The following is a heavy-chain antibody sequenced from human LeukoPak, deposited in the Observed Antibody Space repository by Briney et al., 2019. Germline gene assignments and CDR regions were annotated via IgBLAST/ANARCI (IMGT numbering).Heavy chain of an antibody. CDR1: GGSISSGSYY. V-gene: IGHV4-61*02. D-gene: IGHD6-13*01. CDR2: IYTSGST. CDR3: SRLRSNSWSSYYFDY. J-gene: IGHJ4*02. Sequence: SETLSLTCTVSGGSISSGSYYWSWIRQPAGKGLEWIGRIYTSGSTNYNPSLKSRVTISGDPSNNQFSLRLSSLTAADTAVYYCSRLRSNSWSSYYFDYWGPGAQVAVSP.